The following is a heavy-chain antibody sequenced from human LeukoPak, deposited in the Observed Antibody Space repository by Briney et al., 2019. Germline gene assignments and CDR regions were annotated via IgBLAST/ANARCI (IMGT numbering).Heavy chain of an antibody. V-gene: IGHV1-2*02. Sequence: AAVKVSCNASGYTFTCYYMHWVRQPPGPGLEWMGWINPNSGGTNYAQKFQGRVTMTRDTSISTAYMELSRLRSDDTAVYYCARVYSSSPDFDYWGQGTLVTVSS. D-gene: IGHD6-13*01. CDR3: ARVYSSSPDFDY. J-gene: IGHJ4*02. CDR2: INPNSGGT. CDR1: GYTFTCYY.